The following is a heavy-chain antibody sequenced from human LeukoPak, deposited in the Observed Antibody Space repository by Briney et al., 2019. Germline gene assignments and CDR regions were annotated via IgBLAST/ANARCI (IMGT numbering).Heavy chain of an antibody. D-gene: IGHD3-9*01. CDR1: GFTFSDYY. Sequence: GGSLRLSCAASGFTFSDYYMSWIRQAPGKGLEWVSYISSSGSTIYYADSVKGRFTISRDNAKNSLYLQMNSLRAEDTAVYYCARVGERHDILTPFFYYYYMDVWGKGTTVTVSS. J-gene: IGHJ6*03. CDR2: ISSSGSTI. V-gene: IGHV3-11*01. CDR3: ARVGERHDILTPFFYYYYMDV.